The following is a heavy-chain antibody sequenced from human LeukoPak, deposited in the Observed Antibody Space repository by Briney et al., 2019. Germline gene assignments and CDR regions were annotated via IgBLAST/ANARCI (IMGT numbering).Heavy chain of an antibody. CDR2: ISYDGNTI. CDR3: ARSGGLQKFDY. D-gene: IGHD4-11*01. J-gene: IGHJ4*02. Sequence: GGSLRLSCAASEFTFSNYALHRVRQAPGKGLQWVAVISYDGNTIHYADSVKGRFIISRDTSKNTLYLQMNSLRAEDTAVYYCARSGGLQKFDYWGQGTLVTVSS. V-gene: IGHV3-30-3*01. CDR1: EFTFSNYA.